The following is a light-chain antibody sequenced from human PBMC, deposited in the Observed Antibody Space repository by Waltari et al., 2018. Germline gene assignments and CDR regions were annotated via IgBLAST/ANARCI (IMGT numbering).Light chain of an antibody. V-gene: IGLV1-36*01. CDR1: RSNIGNNV. CDR3: SAWDDSLNGPV. CDR2: YDD. J-gene: IGLJ2*01. Sequence: QSVLTQPPSVSEAPRQRVTISCSGSRSNIGNNVVNWYQQLPGKAPKLLIYYDDLLPPGFADRFSGSKSGTSASLAISGLQSEDEADYYCSAWDDSLNGPVFGGGTKLTVL.